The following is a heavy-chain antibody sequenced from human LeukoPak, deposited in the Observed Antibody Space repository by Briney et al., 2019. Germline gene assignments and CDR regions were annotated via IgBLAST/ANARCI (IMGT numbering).Heavy chain of an antibody. Sequence: ASVKLSCKASGGTFSSYAISWVRQAPGQGLDWMGMINPTGGSTSYAQKFQGRVTMTRDTSTSTVYMELSSLRSEDTAVYYCTRSQYYGMDVWGQGTTVTVSS. CDR1: GGTFSSYA. CDR3: TRSQYYGMDV. V-gene: IGHV1-46*01. CDR2: INPTGGST. J-gene: IGHJ6*02.